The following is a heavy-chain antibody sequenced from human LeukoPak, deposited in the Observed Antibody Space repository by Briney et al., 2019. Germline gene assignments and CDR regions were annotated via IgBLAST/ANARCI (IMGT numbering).Heavy chain of an antibody. D-gene: IGHD3-22*01. CDR2: INPNRGGT. CDR1: GYTFTGYY. J-gene: IGHJ4*02. CDR3: ARNGYYYDSSGYSAVDY. V-gene: IGHV1-2*06. Sequence: ASVKASCKASGYTFTGYYMHWVRQAPGQGLEWMGRINPNRGGTNYAQKFQGRVTMTRDTSISTAYMELSRLRSDDTAVYYCARNGYYYDSSGYSAVDYWGQGTLVTVSS.